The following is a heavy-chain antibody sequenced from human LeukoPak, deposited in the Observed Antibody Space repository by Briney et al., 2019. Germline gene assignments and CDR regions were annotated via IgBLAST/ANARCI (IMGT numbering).Heavy chain of an antibody. CDR3: AKDRVAVAYYYYGMDV. V-gene: IGHV3-9*01. D-gene: IGHD2-15*01. J-gene: IGHJ6*02. CDR1: GFTFDDYA. CDR2: ISWNSGSI. Sequence: GGSLRLSCAASGFTFDDYAMHWVRQAPGKGLEWVSGISWNSGSIGYADSVKGRFTISGDNAKNSLYLQMNSLRAEDTALYYCAKDRVAVAYYYYGMDVWGQGTTVTVSS.